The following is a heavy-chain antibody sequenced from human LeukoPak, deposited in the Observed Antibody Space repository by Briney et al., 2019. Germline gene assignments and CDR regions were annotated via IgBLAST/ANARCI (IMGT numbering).Heavy chain of an antibody. CDR1: GGSISSYY. CDR2: IYYSGST. J-gene: IGHJ4*02. CDR3: ARDATLDY. Sequence: SETLSLTCTVSGGSISSYYWSWIRQPPGKGLEWIGYIYYSGSTYYNPSLKSRVTISVDTSKNQFSLKLSSVTAADTAVYYCARDATLDYWGQGTLVTVSS. V-gene: IGHV4-59*12.